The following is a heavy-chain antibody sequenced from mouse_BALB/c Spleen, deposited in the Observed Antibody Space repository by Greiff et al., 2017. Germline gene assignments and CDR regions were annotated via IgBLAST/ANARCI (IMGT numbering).Heavy chain of an antibody. CDR2: ISDGGSYT. Sequence: EVKLVESGGGLVKPGGSLKFSCAASGFTFGAYYMYWVRQTPEKRLEWVATISDGGSYTYYPDSVKGRFTISRDNAKNNLYLQMSSLKSEDTAMYYCASDMGNETWLAYWGQGTPVTVSA. J-gene: IGHJ3*01. CDR1: GFTFGAYY. CDR3: ASDMGNETWLAY. D-gene: IGHD2-1*01. V-gene: IGHV5-4*02.